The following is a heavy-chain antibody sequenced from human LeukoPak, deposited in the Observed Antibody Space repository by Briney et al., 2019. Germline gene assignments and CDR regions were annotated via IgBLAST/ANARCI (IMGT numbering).Heavy chain of an antibody. Sequence: GESLRISCKGSGYSFTSYWISWVCQMPGKGLEWMGRIDPSDSYTNYSPSFQGHVTISADKSISTAYLQWSSLKASDTAMYYCASQRVSIAAASVDYWGQGTLVTVSS. D-gene: IGHD6-13*01. CDR1: GYSFTSYW. J-gene: IGHJ4*02. V-gene: IGHV5-10-1*01. CDR3: ASQRVSIAAASVDY. CDR2: IDPSDSYT.